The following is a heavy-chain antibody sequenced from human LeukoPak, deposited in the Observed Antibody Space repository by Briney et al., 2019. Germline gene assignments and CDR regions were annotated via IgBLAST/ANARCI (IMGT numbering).Heavy chain of an antibody. J-gene: IGHJ4*02. CDR3: ARGRIAARPGGDY. Sequence: SETLSLTCAVYGGSSSGYYWSWIRQPPGKGLEWIGEINHSGSTNYNPSLKRRVTISVDTSKNQFSLKLSSVTAADTAVYYCARGRIAARPGGDYWGQGTLVTVSS. V-gene: IGHV4-34*01. CDR1: GGSSSGYY. D-gene: IGHD6-6*01. CDR2: INHSGST.